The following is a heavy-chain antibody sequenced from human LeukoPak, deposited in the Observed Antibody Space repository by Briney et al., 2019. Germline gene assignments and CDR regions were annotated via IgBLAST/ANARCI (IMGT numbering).Heavy chain of an antibody. CDR2: ITPSGGST. CDR1: GYPFTPYD. V-gene: IGHV1-46*01. D-gene: IGHD1-1*01. CDR3: ARGGRGEGTGTTRVAFDI. Sequence: ASVKVSCKAAGYPFTPYDMHWVRQAPGQGLEWMGTITPSGGSTSYAQKFQGRVTMTRDTSTSTVYMELSSLRSEDTAVYYCARGGRGEGTGTTRVAFDIWGQGTMVTVSS. J-gene: IGHJ3*02.